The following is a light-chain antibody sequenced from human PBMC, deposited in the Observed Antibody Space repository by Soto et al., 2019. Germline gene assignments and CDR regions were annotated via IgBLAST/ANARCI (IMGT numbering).Light chain of an antibody. CDR3: QQTHTTFT. CDR2: AAS. CDR1: QSISTY. J-gene: IGKJ4*01. V-gene: IGKV1-39*01. Sequence: DIQMTQSPSSLSASVGDGVTITFRASQSISTYLNWYQQKPGKVPKLLIYAASSLQSGVPSRFSGSGSGTDFTLTISSLQPEDFATYYCQQTHTTFTFGGGTTVEIK.